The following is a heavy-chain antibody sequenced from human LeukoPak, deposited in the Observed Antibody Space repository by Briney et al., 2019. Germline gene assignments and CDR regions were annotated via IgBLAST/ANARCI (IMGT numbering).Heavy chain of an antibody. CDR2: ISGSGGST. CDR1: GFTFSSYA. D-gene: IGHD3-22*01. V-gene: IGHV3-23*01. CDR3: AKVNRPSSGPLD. J-gene: IGHJ4*02. Sequence: GGSLRLSCAASGFTFSSYAMSWVRQAPGKGLEWVAAISGSGGSTYYADSVKGRFTISRDNSKNTLYLQMNSLRAEDTAVYYCAKVNRPSSGPLDWGQGNLVTVSS.